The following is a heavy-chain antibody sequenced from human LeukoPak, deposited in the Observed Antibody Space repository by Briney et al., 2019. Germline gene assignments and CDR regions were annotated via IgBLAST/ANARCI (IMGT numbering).Heavy chain of an antibody. CDR2: INSDGSST. J-gene: IGHJ4*02. Sequence: GGSLRLSCAASGFTFSSHWMHWVRQAPGKGLVWVSRINSDGSSTNYAESVKGRFTISRDNAKNTLYLQMNSLRAEDTAVYYCAREIYSYGYNFDYWGQGTLVTVSS. CDR1: GFTFSSHW. CDR3: AREIYSYGYNFDY. D-gene: IGHD5-18*01. V-gene: IGHV3-74*01.